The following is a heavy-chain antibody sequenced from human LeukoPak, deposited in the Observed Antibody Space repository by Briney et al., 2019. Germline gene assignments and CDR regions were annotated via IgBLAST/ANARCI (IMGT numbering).Heavy chain of an antibody. CDR1: GGSISSYY. D-gene: IGHD3-9*01. J-gene: IGHJ4*02. V-gene: IGHV4-59*12. CDR3: ARGLILH. CDR2: IYFTGST. Sequence: SETLSLTCTVSGGSISSYYWSWIRQPPGKGLEWIGYIYFTGSTNYNPSLKSRVTISVDTSKNQFSLKLSSVTAADTAVYYCARGLILHWGQGTLVTVSS.